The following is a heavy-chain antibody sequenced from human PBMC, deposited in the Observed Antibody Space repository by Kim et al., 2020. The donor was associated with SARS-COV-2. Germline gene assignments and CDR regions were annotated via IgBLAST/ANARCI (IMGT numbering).Heavy chain of an antibody. V-gene: IGHV1-18*01. Sequence: ASVKVSCKASGYTFTSYGISWVRQAPGQGLEWMGWISAYNGNTNYAQKLQGRVTMTTDTSTSTAYMELRSLRSDDTAVYYCARDMRNSSGWYGGAQDNWFDPWGQGTLVTVSS. D-gene: IGHD6-19*01. CDR3: ARDMRNSSGWYGGAQDNWFDP. J-gene: IGHJ5*02. CDR1: GYTFTSYG. CDR2: ISAYNGNT.